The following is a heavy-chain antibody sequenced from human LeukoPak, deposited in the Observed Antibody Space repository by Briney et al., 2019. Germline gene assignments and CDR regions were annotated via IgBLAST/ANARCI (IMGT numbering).Heavy chain of an antibody. CDR2: ISWDGGST. CDR1: GFTFDDYA. CDR3: AKGGDGYNLEANFDY. V-gene: IGHV3-43D*03. Sequence: GGSLRLSCAASGFTFDDYAMHWVRQAPGKGVEWVSLISWDGGSTYYADSVKGRFTISRDNSKNSLYLQMNSLRAEDTALYYCAKGGDGYNLEANFDYWGQGTLVTVSS. D-gene: IGHD5-24*01. J-gene: IGHJ4*02.